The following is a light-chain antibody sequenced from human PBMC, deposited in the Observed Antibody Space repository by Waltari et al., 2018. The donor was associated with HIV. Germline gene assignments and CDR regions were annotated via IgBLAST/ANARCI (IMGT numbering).Light chain of an antibody. Sequence: DIVMTQSPDSLAVSLGARATINCKSSQNILYNSNNKNYLAWYQQKPGQPPRLLIYWASTRESGVPDRFSGSGSGTDFTLTISSLQAEDVAVYFCQQYYSTPPWTFGQGTKVEIK. J-gene: IGKJ1*01. CDR2: WAS. V-gene: IGKV4-1*01. CDR3: QQYYSTPPWT. CDR1: QNILYNSNNKNY.